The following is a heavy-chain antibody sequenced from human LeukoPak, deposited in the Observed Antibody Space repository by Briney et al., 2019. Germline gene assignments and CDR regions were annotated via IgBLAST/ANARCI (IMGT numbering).Heavy chain of an antibody. CDR1: GFTFSSYS. V-gene: IGHV3-21*01. J-gene: IGHJ4*02. CDR2: ISSSSYI. D-gene: IGHD2-2*01. Sequence: GGSLRLSCAASGFTFSSYSMNWVRQAPGKGLEWVSSISSSSYIYYADSVKGRFTISRDNAKNSLYLQMNSLRAEDTAVYYCARGRASSTCRTHDYWGQGTLVTVSS. CDR3: ARGRASSTCRTHDY.